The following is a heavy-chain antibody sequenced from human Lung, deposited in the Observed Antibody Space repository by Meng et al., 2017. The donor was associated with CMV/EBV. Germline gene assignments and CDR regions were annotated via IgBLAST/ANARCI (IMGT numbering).Heavy chain of an antibody. V-gene: IGHV1-69*05. CDR1: GGTFSSYA. CDR2: IIPVLGTA. D-gene: IGHD3-22*01. Sequence: SVXVSCKASGGTFSSYAISWVRQAPGQGLEWMGGIIPVLGTANYPQKFQGRVTITTDESTSTAYMELSSLRSDDTAVYYCARVVPPSFYYDSSGYYDYWGQGXLVTVSS. CDR3: ARVVPPSFYYDSSGYYDY. J-gene: IGHJ4*02.